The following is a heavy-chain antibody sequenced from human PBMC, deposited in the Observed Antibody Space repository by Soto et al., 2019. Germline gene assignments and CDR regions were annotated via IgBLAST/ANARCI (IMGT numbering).Heavy chain of an antibody. CDR3: ARDSSLGYGMDV. CDR1: GFTVSSKY. J-gene: IGHJ6*02. V-gene: IGHV3-66*01. CDR2: IQSGGPT. Sequence: GGSLRLSCAASGFTVSSKYMSWVRQAPGKGLEWVSLIQSGGPTYYADSVKGRFTISRDNAKNSLYLQMNSLRDEDTAVYYCARDSSLGYGMDVWGQGTTVTVSS.